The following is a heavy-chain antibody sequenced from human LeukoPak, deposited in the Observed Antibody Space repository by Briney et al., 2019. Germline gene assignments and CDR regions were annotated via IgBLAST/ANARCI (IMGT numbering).Heavy chain of an antibody. CDR3: ARTLGSSWSD. Sequence: GGSLRLSCVASGFTFSSYSMNWVRQPPGKGPEWVSYISSDDTTIYYADPVKGRFTISRDNAKNSLYLQMNSLRAEDTAVYYCARTLGSSWSDWGQGTLVTVSS. CDR2: ISSDDTTI. CDR1: GFTFSSYS. V-gene: IGHV3-48*04. D-gene: IGHD6-13*01. J-gene: IGHJ4*02.